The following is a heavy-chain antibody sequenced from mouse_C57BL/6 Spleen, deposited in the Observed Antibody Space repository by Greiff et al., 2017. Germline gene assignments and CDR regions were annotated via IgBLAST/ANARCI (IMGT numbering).Heavy chain of an antibody. CDR3: ARPYYSPGGFDV. Sequence: VQLQQSGAELVRPGTSVKVSCKASGYAFTNYLIEWVKQRPGQGLEWIGVINPGSGGTNYNEKFKGKATLTADKSSSTAYMQLSSLTSEDSAVYFCARPYYSPGGFDVWGTGTTVTVSS. CDR1: GYAFTNYL. J-gene: IGHJ1*03. V-gene: IGHV1-54*01. CDR2: INPGSGGT. D-gene: IGHD2-12*01.